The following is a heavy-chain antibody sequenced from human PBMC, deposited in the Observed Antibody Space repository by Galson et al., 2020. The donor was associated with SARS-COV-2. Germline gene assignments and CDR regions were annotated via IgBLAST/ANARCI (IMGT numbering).Heavy chain of an antibody. CDR1: GGSISSSSYY. Sequence: SETLSLTCTVSGGSISSSSYYWGWIRQPPGKGLEWIGSLYYSGITYYNPSLKSRVTISVDTSKNQFSLRLSSVTAADTAIYYCARQGVFGVAPYFDYWGQGTLVTVSS. D-gene: IGHD3-3*01. CDR2: LYYSGIT. V-gene: IGHV4-39*01. J-gene: IGHJ4*02. CDR3: ARQGVFGVAPYFDY.